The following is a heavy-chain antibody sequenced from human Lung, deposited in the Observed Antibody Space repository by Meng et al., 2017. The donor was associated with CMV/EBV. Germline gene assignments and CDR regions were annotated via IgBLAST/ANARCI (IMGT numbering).Heavy chain of an antibody. CDR2: ISTSGSYI. V-gene: IGHV3-21*01. CDR3: ARGGSSWYYLDY. Sequence: GGSLRLXCAASGFTFGAYGMNWVRQAPGKGLEWVSFISTSGSYIYYADSVKGRFTISRDNAKNSLSLQMNSLSAEDTVVYYCARGGSSWYYLDYWGQGTLVTVSS. J-gene: IGHJ4*02. CDR1: GFTFGAYG. D-gene: IGHD6-13*01.